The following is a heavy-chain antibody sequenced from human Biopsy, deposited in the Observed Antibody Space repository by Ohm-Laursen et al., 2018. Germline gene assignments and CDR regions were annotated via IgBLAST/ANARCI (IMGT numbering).Heavy chain of an antibody. CDR2: INPKSGDT. CDR3: ARGRRHCSGTCSRWYFDL. J-gene: IGHJ2*01. V-gene: IGHV1-2*02. CDR1: GYTFTAFS. Sequence: GASVKVSCKPSGYTFTAFSVHWLRQAPGQGLEWMGWINPKSGDTDYPQNFQGRVSMTRDTSISTAYMDLSRLRSDDTAVYYCARGRRHCSGTCSRWYFDLWGRGTLVTVPS. D-gene: IGHD2-2*01.